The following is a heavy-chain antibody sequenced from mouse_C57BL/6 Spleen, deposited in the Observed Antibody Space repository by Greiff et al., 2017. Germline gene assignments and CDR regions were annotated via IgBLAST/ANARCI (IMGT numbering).Heavy chain of an antibody. J-gene: IGHJ2*01. CDR1: GFSFTSYG. Sequence: VQLQQSGPGLVQPSQSLSITCTVSGFSFTSYGVHWVRQSPGKGLEWLGVIWPGGSTDYNAAFMSRLSITKDNSKSHVFFKMNSLQADDTAIYYCASGYGSSFYFDYWGQGTTLTVSS. CDR3: ASGYGSSFYFDY. D-gene: IGHD1-1*01. CDR2: IWPGGST. V-gene: IGHV2-5*01.